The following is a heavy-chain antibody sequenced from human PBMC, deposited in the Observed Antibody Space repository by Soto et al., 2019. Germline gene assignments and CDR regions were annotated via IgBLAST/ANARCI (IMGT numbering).Heavy chain of an antibody. V-gene: IGHV1-69*01. CDR3: ARDGYSSSPLGHRYFQH. J-gene: IGHJ1*01. CDR2: IIPILGTA. Sequence: QVQLVQSGAEVKKPGSSVKVSCKASGGTFSSYAISWVRQAPGQGLEWMGGIIPILGTANYAQKFQGRVTITADESTSTAYMELSSLRSADTAVYYCARDGYSSSPLGHRYFQHWGQGTLVTVSS. CDR1: GGTFSSYA. D-gene: IGHD6-13*01.